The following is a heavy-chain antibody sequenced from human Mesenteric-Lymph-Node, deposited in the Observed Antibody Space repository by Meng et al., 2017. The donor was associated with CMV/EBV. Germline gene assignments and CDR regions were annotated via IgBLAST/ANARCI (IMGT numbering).Heavy chain of an antibody. Sequence: GGSLRLSCAASGFTFSDYYMSWIRQAPGKGLEWVSYISSSGSTIYYADSVKGRFTISRDNAKNSLYLQMNSLRAEDTAVYSCARYSNYVARNYYYGMDVWGQGTTVTVSS. V-gene: IGHV3-11*04. CDR1: GFTFSDYY. CDR3: ARYSNYVARNYYYGMDV. D-gene: IGHD4-11*01. CDR2: ISSSGSTI. J-gene: IGHJ6*02.